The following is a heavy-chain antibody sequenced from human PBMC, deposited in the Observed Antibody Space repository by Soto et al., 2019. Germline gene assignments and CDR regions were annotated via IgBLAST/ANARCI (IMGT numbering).Heavy chain of an antibody. V-gene: IGHV3-72*01. D-gene: IGHD3-10*01. Sequence: EVQLVDSGGGLVQPGGSLRLSCAASGFTFSDHYMDWVRQAPGKGLEWVGRTRNKANSYTTEYAASVKGRFTISRDDSKNSLYLQMNSLKTEDTAVYYCASSGRGVNFDYWGQGTLVTVSS. CDR3: ASSGRGVNFDY. J-gene: IGHJ4*02. CDR1: GFTFSDHY. CDR2: TRNKANSYTT.